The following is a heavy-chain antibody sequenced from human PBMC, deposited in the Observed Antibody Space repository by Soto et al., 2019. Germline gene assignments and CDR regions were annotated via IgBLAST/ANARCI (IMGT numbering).Heavy chain of an antibody. CDR2: LSAYNGNT. D-gene: IGHD1-26*01. CDR3: ERGGTPIDD. V-gene: IGHV1-18*01. CDR1: GYTFTNFG. Sequence: QVQLVQSGAAVKKTGASVKVSCKASGYTFTNFGSSWVRQAPGQGIEWMGWLSAYNGNTNYAQNFQGRVTMTTDTSTITADMELRSLRSDDTSVYYCERGGTPIDDWGQGTMGTVSS. J-gene: IGHJ4*02.